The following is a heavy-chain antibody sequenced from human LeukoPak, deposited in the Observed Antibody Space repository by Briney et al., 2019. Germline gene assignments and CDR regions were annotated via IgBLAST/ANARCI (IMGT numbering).Heavy chain of an antibody. V-gene: IGHV3-64*01. D-gene: IGHD3-10*01. Sequence: GGSLRLSCAASGFTFSSYAMSWVRQAPGKGLEYVSAITGNGGSTYRANSVRGRFTISRDNSKNTVYLQMGSLRAEDMAVYYCARGPSGVFYMDVWGKGTTVTVSS. CDR1: GFTFSSYA. J-gene: IGHJ6*03. CDR3: ARGPSGVFYMDV. CDR2: ITGNGGST.